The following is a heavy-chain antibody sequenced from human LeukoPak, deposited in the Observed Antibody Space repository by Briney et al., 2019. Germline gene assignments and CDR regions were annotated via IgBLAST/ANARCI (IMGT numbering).Heavy chain of an antibody. Sequence: PSETLSLTCTVSGGSISSSSYYWGWIRQPPGKGLEWIGSIYYNGSTYYNPSLKSRVTISVDTSKNQFSLKLSSVTAADTAVYYCARHWESISGNNGDFDYWGQGTLVTVSS. CDR2: IYYNGST. CDR3: ARHWESISGNNGDFDY. CDR1: GGSISSSSYY. V-gene: IGHV4-39*01. J-gene: IGHJ4*02. D-gene: IGHD1-26*01.